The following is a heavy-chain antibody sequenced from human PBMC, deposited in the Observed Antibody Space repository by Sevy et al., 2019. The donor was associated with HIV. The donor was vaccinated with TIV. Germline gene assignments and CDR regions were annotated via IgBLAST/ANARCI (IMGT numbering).Heavy chain of an antibody. J-gene: IGHJ5*02. D-gene: IGHD6-13*01. Sequence: SETLSLTCTVSGGSVSSSSYYWSWIRQPPGKGLDWIGYIYYSGSTNYNPSLKSRVTISVDTSKNQFSLKLSSVTAADTAVYYCARVRYSSSWYAKRLNWFDPWGQGTLVTVSS. CDR1: GGSVSSSSYY. CDR3: ARVRYSSSWYAKRLNWFDP. V-gene: IGHV4-61*01. CDR2: IYYSGST.